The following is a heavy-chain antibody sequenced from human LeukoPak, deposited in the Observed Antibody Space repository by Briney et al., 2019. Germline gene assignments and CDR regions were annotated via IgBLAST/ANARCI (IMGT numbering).Heavy chain of an antibody. CDR2: INEDGSEK. D-gene: IGHD3-10*02. V-gene: IGHV3-7*01. CDR1: GITFSNYW. CDR3: AELGITMIGGV. Sequence: GGSLRLSCAASGITFSNYWMSWVRQAPGKGLEWVASINEDGSEKYHVDSVKGRFTISRDNAKKSLYLQMNSVRAEDTAVYYCAELGITMIGGVWGKGTTVTISS. J-gene: IGHJ6*04.